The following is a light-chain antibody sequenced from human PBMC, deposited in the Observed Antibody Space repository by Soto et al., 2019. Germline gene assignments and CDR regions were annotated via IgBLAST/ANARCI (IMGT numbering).Light chain of an antibody. CDR2: GAS. Sequence: EIVLTQSPGTPSLSPGERATLSCRASQTVTSRYLAWYQQKPGQAPRLLIFGASIRDTGIPDRFSGSGSGTDFTLTISRLEPEDFAVYYCQQYGSSHTFGQGTRLEIK. CDR3: QQYGSSHT. CDR1: QTVTSRY. V-gene: IGKV3-20*01. J-gene: IGKJ5*01.